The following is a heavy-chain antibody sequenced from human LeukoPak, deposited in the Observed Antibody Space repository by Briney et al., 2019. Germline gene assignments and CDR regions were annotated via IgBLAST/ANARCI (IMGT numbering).Heavy chain of an antibody. V-gene: IGHV6-1*01. CDR2: TYYRSKWYY. Sequence: SQTLSLTCAISGDSVSSNSATWTWIRQSPSRGLEWLGRTYYRSKWYYDYVVSVKSRITINPDTSKNQFSLQLNSVIPEDTAVYYCARGSSSSSWYFDYWGQGTLVTVSS. CDR1: GDSVSSNSAT. CDR3: ARGSSSSSWYFDY. J-gene: IGHJ4*02. D-gene: IGHD6-13*01.